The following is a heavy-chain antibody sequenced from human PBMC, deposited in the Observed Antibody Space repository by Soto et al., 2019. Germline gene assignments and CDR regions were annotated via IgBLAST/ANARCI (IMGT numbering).Heavy chain of an antibody. CDR2: ISYDGSNK. D-gene: IGHD3-22*01. J-gene: IGHJ4*02. V-gene: IGHV3-30*18. Sequence: GGSLRLSCAASGVTFSSYGMHWVRQAPGKGLEWVAVISYDGSNKYYADSVKGRFTISRDNSKNTLYLQMNSLRAEDTAVYYCAKDVTRTMIVIDYWGQGTLVTVSS. CDR3: AKDVTRTMIVIDY. CDR1: GVTFSSYG.